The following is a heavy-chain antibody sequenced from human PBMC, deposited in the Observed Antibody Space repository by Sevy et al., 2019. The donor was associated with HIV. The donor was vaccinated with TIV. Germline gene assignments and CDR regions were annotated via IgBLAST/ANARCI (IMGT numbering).Heavy chain of an antibody. CDR3: ARRSMDRGLIAYYFDY. D-gene: IGHD3-10*01. Sequence: SEILSLTCTVSGGSISSGGYYCSWIRQHPGKGLEWIGYIYYSGSTYYNPSLKSRVTISVDTSKNQFSLKLSSVTAADTSVYYCARRSMDRGLIAYYFDYWGQGTSVTVSS. V-gene: IGHV4-31*03. CDR1: GGSISSGGYY. CDR2: IYYSGST. J-gene: IGHJ4*02.